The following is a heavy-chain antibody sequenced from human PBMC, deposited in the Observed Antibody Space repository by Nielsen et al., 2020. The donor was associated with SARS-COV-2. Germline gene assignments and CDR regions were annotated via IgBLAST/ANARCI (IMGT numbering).Heavy chain of an antibody. CDR2: IYHSGST. V-gene: IGHV4-4*02. D-gene: IGHD7-27*01. CDR3: ARDCSCGLGSSPSYYFDY. CDR1: GGSISSSNW. Sequence: SETLSLTCAVSGGSISSSNWWSWVRQPPGKGLEWIGEIYHSGSTNYNPSLKSRVTISVDKSKNQFSLKLSSVTAADTAVYYCARDCSCGLGSSPSYYFDYWGQGTLVTVSS. J-gene: IGHJ4*02.